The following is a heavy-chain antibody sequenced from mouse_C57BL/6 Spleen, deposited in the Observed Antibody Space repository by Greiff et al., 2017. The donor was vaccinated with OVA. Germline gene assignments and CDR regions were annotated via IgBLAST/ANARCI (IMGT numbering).Heavy chain of an antibody. CDR1: GYTFTSYW. J-gene: IGHJ1*03. Sequence: QVQLQQPGAELVKPGASVKMSCKASGYTFTSYWITWVKQRPGQGLEWIGDIYPGSGSTNYNEKFKSKATLTVDTSSSTAYMQRSSLTSEDSAVYYCARRNDYDGYFDVWGTGTTVTVSS. V-gene: IGHV1-55*01. CDR3: ARRNDYDGYFDV. D-gene: IGHD2-4*01. CDR2: IYPGSGST.